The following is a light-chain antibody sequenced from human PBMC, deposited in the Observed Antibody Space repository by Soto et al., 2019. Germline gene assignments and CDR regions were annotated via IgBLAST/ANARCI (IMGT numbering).Light chain of an antibody. V-gene: IGLV2-14*01. CDR1: SSDVGGYNY. CDR3: SSYTSSSTLLYV. Sequence: QSALTQPASVSGSPGQSITISCTGTSSDVGGYNYVSWYQQHPGKAPKVMIYDVSNRPSGVSNRFSGSKSGNTASLTISGLQAEDEADYYCSSYTSSSTLLYVFGTGTKLIVL. J-gene: IGLJ1*01. CDR2: DVS.